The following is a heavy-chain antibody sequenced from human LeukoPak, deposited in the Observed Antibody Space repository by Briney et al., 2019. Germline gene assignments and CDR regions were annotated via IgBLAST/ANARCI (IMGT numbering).Heavy chain of an antibody. CDR1: GFTFSSYG. D-gene: IGHD2-2*01. V-gene: IGHV3-33*01. CDR3: ARDYVRVPAATNWFDP. Sequence: GRSLRLSCAASGFTFSSYGMHRVRQAPGKGLEWVAVIWYDGSNKYYADSVKGRFTISRDNSKNTLYLQMNSLRAEDTAVYYCARDYVRVPAATNWFDPWGQGTLVTVSS. CDR2: IWYDGSNK. J-gene: IGHJ5*02.